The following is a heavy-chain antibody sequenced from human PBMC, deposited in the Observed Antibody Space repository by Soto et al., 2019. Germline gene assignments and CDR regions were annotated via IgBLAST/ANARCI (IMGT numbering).Heavy chain of an antibody. V-gene: IGHV1-2*02. CDR2: INPGSGGT. Sequence: GASVKVSCKASGYTFTGYYMHWLLQAPGQGLEWMGWINPGSGGTNYAQKFQGRVTMTRDTSISTAYMELNRLTSDDTAVYYCARDSSTYYLAYWGQGALVTVSS. CDR1: GYTFTGYY. D-gene: IGHD6-13*01. CDR3: ARDSSTYYLAY. J-gene: IGHJ4*02.